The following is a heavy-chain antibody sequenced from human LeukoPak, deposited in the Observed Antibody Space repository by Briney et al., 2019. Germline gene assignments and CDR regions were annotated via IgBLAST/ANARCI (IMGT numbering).Heavy chain of an antibody. CDR1: GYTLTELS. CDR2: FDPEDGET. V-gene: IGHV1-24*01. D-gene: IGHD1-26*01. J-gene: IGHJ3*01. Sequence: ASVKVSCKVSGYTLTELSMHWVRQAPGKGLEWMGGFDPEDGETIYAQKFQGRVTMTEDTSTDTAYMELSSLRSEDTAVYYCARIISYGGSDGFDLWGQGTTVTVSS. CDR3: ARIISYGGSDGFDL.